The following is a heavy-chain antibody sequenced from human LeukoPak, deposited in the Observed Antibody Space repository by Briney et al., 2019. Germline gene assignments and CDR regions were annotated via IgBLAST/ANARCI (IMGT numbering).Heavy chain of an antibody. CDR2: IYYSGST. CDR3: ARRTTVMTFDI. CDR1: GGSISGYS. J-gene: IGHJ3*02. V-gene: IGHV4-59*01. Sequence: ASGTLSLTCTVPGGSISGYSWSWIRQPPGKGLEWIGYIYYSGSTNYSPSLNSRVTISVDTSKNQFSLKLSSVTAADTAVYYCARRTTVMTFDIWGQGTMVTVSS. D-gene: IGHD4-17*01.